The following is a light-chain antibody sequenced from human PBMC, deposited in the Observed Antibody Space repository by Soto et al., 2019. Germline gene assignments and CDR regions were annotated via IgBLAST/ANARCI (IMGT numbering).Light chain of an antibody. J-gene: IGKJ1*01. CDR3: LQYHNLWA. CDR2: RAS. CDR1: QNIYSN. Sequence: RMMTQSPASLSVSPGERATLSCRASQNIYSNIAWYQQRPGQAPRLLIYRASTRATGVPARFSGSGSGTEFTLTISSLQSEDFAVYSCLQYHNLWAFGQGTKVDI. V-gene: IGKV3-15*01.